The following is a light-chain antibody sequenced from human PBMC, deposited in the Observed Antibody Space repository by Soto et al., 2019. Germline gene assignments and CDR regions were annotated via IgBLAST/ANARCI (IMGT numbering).Light chain of an antibody. CDR1: QSVSSSY. J-gene: IGKJ2*01. Sequence: EIVLTQSPSTLSLSPGEIATLSCRASQSVSSSYLAWYQQKPGQAPRLLIYGASSRATGIPDRFSGSGSGTDFTLTISRLEPEDFAVYYCQQYGSSMYTFGQGTKLEIK. V-gene: IGKV3-20*01. CDR3: QQYGSSMYT. CDR2: GAS.